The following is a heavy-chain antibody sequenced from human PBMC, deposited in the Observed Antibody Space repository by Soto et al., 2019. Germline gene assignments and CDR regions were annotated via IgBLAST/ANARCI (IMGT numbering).Heavy chain of an antibody. D-gene: IGHD2-2*01. Sequence: TGGSLRLSCAASGFTFSSYSMNWVRQAPGKGLEWVSSISSSSSYIYYADSVKGRFTISRDNAKNSLYLQMNSLRAEDTAVYYCARDRSSSEVVPAANVLDYWGQGTLVTVSS. V-gene: IGHV3-21*01. CDR2: ISSSSSYI. CDR1: GFTFSSYS. CDR3: ARDRSSSEVVPAANVLDY. J-gene: IGHJ4*02.